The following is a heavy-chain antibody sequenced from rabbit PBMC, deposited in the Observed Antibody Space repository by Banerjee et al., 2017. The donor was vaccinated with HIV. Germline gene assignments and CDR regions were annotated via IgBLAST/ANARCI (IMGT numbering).Heavy chain of an antibody. CDR2: IYGGSSGST. J-gene: IGHJ4*01. CDR1: GFSFSSSYW. CDR3: ARGIDSGDSYLGLGL. D-gene: IGHD6-1*01. V-gene: IGHV1S40*01. Sequence: QSLEESGGDLVKPGGTLTLTCTASGFSFSSSYWICWVRQAPGKGLEWIACIYGGSSGSTYYASWAEGRFTISKTSSTTVTLQMTSLTAADTATYFCARGIDSGDSYLGLGLWGPGTLVTVS.